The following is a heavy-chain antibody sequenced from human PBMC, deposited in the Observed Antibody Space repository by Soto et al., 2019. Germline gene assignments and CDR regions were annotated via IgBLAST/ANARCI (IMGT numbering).Heavy chain of an antibody. CDR3: AHRHKIWSGDYYYYYMDV. V-gene: IGHV2-5*02. D-gene: IGHD3-3*01. CDR2: IYWDDDK. Sequence: SGPTLVNPTQTLTLTCTFSGFSLSTSGVGVGWIRQPPGKALEWLALIYWDDDKRYSPSLKSRLTITKDTSKNQVVLTMTNMDPVDTATYYCAHRHKIWSGDYYYYYMDVWGKGTTVTVS. J-gene: IGHJ6*03. CDR1: GFSLSTSGVG.